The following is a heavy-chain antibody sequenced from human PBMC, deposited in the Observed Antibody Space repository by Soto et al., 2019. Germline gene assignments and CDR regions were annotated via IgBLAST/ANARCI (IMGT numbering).Heavy chain of an antibody. J-gene: IGHJ4*02. CDR3: ARGGKYYDILTGYFFDY. V-gene: IGHV1-46*01. CDR1: GYTFTSYY. D-gene: IGHD3-9*01. CDR2: INPSGGIT. Sequence: ASVKVSCKASGYTFTSYYMHWVRQAPGQGLEWMGIINPSGGITSYAQKFQGRVTMTRDTSTSTVYMELSSLRSEDTAVYYCARGGKYYDILTGYFFDYWGQGTLVTVSS.